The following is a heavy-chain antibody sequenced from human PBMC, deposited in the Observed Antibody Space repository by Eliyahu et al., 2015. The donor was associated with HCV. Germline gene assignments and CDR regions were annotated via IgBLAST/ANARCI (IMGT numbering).Heavy chain of an antibody. CDR1: GGSVSSDNNY. D-gene: IGHD1-26*01. CDR2: FYNDGST. Sequence: QVQLQESGPGLVKPSQTLSLTCTVSGGSVSSDNNYWNWVRQPAGKGLEWIGRFYNDGSTDYNPSLKSRVTISLDTSKNQFSLKLSSVTAADTAVYYCARIVGANYFDYWGQGTLVTVSS. J-gene: IGHJ4*02. V-gene: IGHV4-61*02. CDR3: ARIVGANYFDY.